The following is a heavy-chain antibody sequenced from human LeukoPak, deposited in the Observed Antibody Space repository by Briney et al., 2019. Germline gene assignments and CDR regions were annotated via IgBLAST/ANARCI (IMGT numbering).Heavy chain of an antibody. CDR3: ARDRSGSYLDHDY. CDR1: GFTFSSYS. V-gene: IGHV3-21*01. J-gene: IGHJ4*02. CDR2: ISSSSSYI. D-gene: IGHD1-26*01. Sequence: PGGSLRLSCAASGFTFSSYSMNWVRQAPGKGLEWVSSISSSSSYIYYADSVKGRFTISRDNAKNSLYLQMNSLRAEDTAVYYCARDRSGSYLDHDYWGQGTLVTVSS.